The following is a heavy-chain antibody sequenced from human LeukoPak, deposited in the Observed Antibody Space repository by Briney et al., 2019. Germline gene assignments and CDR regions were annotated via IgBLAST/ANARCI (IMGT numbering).Heavy chain of an antibody. V-gene: IGHV4-59*12. CDR1: SDSISSSY. J-gene: IGHJ6*02. CDR2: IYYSGST. Sequence: SETLSLTCTVSSDSISSSYWSWIRQPPGKGLEWIGYIYYSGSTNYNPSLKSRVAISVDTSKNQFSLKLSSVTAADTAVYYCARDLTDYGGSGGMDVWGQGTTVTVSS. CDR3: ARDLTDYGGSGGMDV. D-gene: IGHD4-23*01.